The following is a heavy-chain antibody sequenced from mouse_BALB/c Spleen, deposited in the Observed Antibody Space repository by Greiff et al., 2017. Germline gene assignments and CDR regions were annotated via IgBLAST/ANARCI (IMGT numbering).Heavy chain of an antibody. J-gene: IGHJ4*01. Sequence: EVQRVESGGGLVQPGGSRKLSCAASGFTFSSFGMHWVRQAPEKGLEWVAYISSGSSTIYYADTVKGRFTISRDNPKNTLFLQMTSLRSEDTAMYYCARLGHYYAMDYWGQGTSVTVSS. CDR3: ARLGHYYAMDY. V-gene: IGHV5-17*02. CDR1: GFTFSSFG. CDR2: ISSGSSTI.